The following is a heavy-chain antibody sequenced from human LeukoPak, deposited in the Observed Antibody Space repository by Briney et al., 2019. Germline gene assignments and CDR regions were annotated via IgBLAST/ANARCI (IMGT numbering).Heavy chain of an antibody. J-gene: IGHJ2*01. V-gene: IGHV4-34*01. CDR1: GGSFSGYY. CDR3: ARSIAVAGPRYFDL. Sequence: SETLSLTCAVYGGSFSGYYWSWLRQPPGKGLEWMGEINHSGSTNYNPSLKSRVTISVDTSKNQFSLKLSSVTAADTAVYYCARSIAVAGPRYFDLWGRGTLVTVSS. D-gene: IGHD6-19*01. CDR2: INHSGST.